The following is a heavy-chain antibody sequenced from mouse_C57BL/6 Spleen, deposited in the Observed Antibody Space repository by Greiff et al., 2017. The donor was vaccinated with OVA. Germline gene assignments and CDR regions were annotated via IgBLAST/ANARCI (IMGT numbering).Heavy chain of an antibody. Sequence: VQLQQSGPELVKPGASVKISCKASGYTFTDYYMNWVKQSHGKSLEWIGDINPNNGGTSYNQKFKGKATLTVDKSSSTAYMELRSLTSEDSAVYYCARGATGHWYFDVWGTGTTVTVSS. CDR3: ARGATGHWYFDV. J-gene: IGHJ1*03. CDR2: INPNNGGT. V-gene: IGHV1-26*01. D-gene: IGHD3-1*01. CDR1: GYTFTDYY.